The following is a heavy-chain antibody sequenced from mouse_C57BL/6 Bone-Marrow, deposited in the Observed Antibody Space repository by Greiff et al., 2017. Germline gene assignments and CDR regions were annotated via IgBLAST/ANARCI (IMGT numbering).Heavy chain of an antibody. CDR1: GFTFSNYW. V-gene: IGHV6-3*01. J-gene: IGHJ4*01. Sequence: EVKLEESGGGLVQPGGSMKLSCVASGFTFSNYWMNWVRQSPEKGLEWVAQIRLKSDNYATHYAESVKGRFTISRDDSKSSVYLQTNNVRAEDTGMYYCTPPMDYWGQGTSVTVSS. CDR2: IRLKSDNYAT. CDR3: TPPMDY.